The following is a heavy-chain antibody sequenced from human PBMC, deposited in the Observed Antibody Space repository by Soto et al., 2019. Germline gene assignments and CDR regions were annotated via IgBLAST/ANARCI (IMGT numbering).Heavy chain of an antibody. CDR2: ISTTSTDI. D-gene: IGHD4-4*01. CDR3: AREGSLYNDYISNCADY. Sequence: EVQLVESGGGLVKPGGSLRLSCAASGFTFSSYSMTWVRQAPGKGLEWVSSISTTSTDIYYADSVKGRFTISRDNARNSLYLQMNSLRAEDTAVYYCAREGSLYNDYISNCADYWGQGTLVTVSS. CDR1: GFTFSSYS. J-gene: IGHJ4*02. V-gene: IGHV3-21*01.